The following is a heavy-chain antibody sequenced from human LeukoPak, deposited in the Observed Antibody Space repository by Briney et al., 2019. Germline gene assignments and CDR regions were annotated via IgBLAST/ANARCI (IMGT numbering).Heavy chain of an antibody. Sequence: ASVKVSCKASGYAFTSNYIHWVRQAPGQGLEWMGMIYPRDGSTSYAQKFQGRVTVTRDTSTSTVHMELSGLRSEDTAVYYCARDQEGFDYWGQGTLVTVSS. CDR2: IYPRDGST. V-gene: IGHV1-46*01. J-gene: IGHJ4*02. CDR1: GYAFTSNY. CDR3: ARDQEGFDY.